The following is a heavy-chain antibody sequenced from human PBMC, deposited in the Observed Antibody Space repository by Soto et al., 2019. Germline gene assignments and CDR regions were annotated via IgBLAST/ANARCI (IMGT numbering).Heavy chain of an antibody. CDR3: AREKVGTTFFDN. CDR2: IYPSVSS. V-gene: IGHV4-38-2*02. Sequence: PSETLSLTCRVAGFAISRGDYWSWVRQPPGKGLEWIGSIYPSVSSYHNPSLETRVRLSIDTSKNQFTLNLTSVTAADTALYYCAREKVGTTFFDNWGQGIQVTVSS. J-gene: IGHJ4*02. CDR1: GFAISRGDY. D-gene: IGHD1-1*01.